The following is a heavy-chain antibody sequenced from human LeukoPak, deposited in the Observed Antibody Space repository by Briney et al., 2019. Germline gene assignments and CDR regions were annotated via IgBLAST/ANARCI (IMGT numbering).Heavy chain of an antibody. J-gene: IGHJ4*02. D-gene: IGHD4-17*01. CDR1: GYTFTSYY. CDR3: ARRGMGDYISGYFDY. CDR2: INPSGGNT. V-gene: IGHV1-46*01. Sequence: ASVKVSCKASGYTFTSYYMHWVRQAPGQGLEWMGIINPSGGNTSYAQKFQGRVTMTRDMSTSTVYMELSSLRSEDTAVYYCARRGMGDYISGYFDYWGQGTLVTVSS.